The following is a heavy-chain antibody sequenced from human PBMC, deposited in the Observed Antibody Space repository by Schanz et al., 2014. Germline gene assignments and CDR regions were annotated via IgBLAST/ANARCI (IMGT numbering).Heavy chain of an antibody. CDR1: GGTLDTYK. D-gene: IGHD3-16*01. CDR2: IIPFLAVS. Sequence: QDQLLQSGAAVKKPGSSVRVSCKASGGTLDTYKIAWVRQVPGQGLEWMGRIIPFLAVSNYAQDFQGRVTFTADRATSTVRMDWRSLRSEDTGLYYCARAGRGYAYPLNSYPMDVWGQGTTVIVSS. V-gene: IGHV1-69*02. J-gene: IGHJ6*02. CDR3: ARAGRGYAYPLNSYPMDV.